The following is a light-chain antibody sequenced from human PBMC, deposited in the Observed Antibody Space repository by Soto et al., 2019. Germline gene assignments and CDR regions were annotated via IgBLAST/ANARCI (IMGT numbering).Light chain of an antibody. CDR1: QSVSSSY. Sequence: EIVLTQSPGTLSLSPGERATLSCRASQSVSSSYLAWYQQKPGQAPRLLIYGASSRATGIPDRFSGSGSGTDFTLTISILEPEDFAVYYCQQYGTSPPWTFGQGTKVESK. CDR2: GAS. CDR3: QQYGTSPPWT. V-gene: IGKV3-20*01. J-gene: IGKJ1*01.